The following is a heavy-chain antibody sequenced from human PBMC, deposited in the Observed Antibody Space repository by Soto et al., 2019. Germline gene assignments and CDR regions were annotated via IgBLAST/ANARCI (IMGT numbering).Heavy chain of an antibody. CDR3: ARGFRVAATRWWFDP. V-gene: IGHV1-18*01. Sequence: ASVKVSCKASGYTFTSYDISWVRQAPGQGLEWMGWTSTYNGNTNYAQKLQGRVTMTTDTSTSTAYMELRSLRSDDTAVYYCARGFRVAATRWWFDPWGQGTLVTVSS. CDR2: TSTYNGNT. D-gene: IGHD2-15*01. CDR1: GYTFTSYD. J-gene: IGHJ5*02.